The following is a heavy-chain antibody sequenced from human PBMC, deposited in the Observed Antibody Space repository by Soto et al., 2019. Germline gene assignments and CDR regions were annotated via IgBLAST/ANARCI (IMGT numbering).Heavy chain of an antibody. D-gene: IGHD2-2*01. CDR3: ARGRDCSSTSCPPWFDP. CDR1: GYTFTGYY. V-gene: IGHV1-2*04. J-gene: IGHJ5*02. Sequence: ASVKVSCKASGYTFTGYYMHWVRQAPGQGLEWMGWINPNSGGTNYAQKFQGWVTMTRDTSISTAYMELSRLRSDDTAVYYCARGRDCSSTSCPPWFDPWGKGTLVTVS. CDR2: INPNSGGT.